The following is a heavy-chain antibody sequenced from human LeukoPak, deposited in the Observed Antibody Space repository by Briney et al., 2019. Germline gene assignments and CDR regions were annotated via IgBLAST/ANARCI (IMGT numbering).Heavy chain of an antibody. CDR3: ARDRGYCSSTSCYQLAYYYYYGMDV. CDR2: ISSSSSYI. D-gene: IGHD2-2*01. CDR1: GFTFSSYS. J-gene: IGHJ6*02. Sequence: KPGGSLRLSCAASGFTFSSYSMNWVRQAPGKGLEWVSSISSSSSYIYYADSVKGRFTISRGNAKNSLYLQMNSLRAEDTAVYYCARDRGYCSSTSCYQLAYYYYYGMDVWGQGTTVTVSS. V-gene: IGHV3-21*01.